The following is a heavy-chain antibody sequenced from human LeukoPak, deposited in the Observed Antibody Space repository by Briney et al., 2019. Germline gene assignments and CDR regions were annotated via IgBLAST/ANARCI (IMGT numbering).Heavy chain of an antibody. CDR3: AKAGHCGGDCYSIMDY. CDR2: ISYDGRTK. D-gene: IGHD2-21*02. Sequence: VQPGRSLRFSCAASGFTFSSYGMHWVRQAPGKGLEWVAVISYDGRTKYYADSVNGRFSISRDNSKNTLYLQMNSLRAEDTAVYYCAKAGHCGGDCYSIMDYWGQGTLVTVSS. V-gene: IGHV3-30*18. CDR1: GFTFSSYG. J-gene: IGHJ4*02.